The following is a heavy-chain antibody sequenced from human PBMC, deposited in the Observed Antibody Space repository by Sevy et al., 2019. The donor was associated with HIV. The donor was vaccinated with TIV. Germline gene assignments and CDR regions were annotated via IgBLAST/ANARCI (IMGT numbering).Heavy chain of an antibody. CDR2: IRDDGSDN. Sequence: GGSLRLSCAASGFTLSNYGMHWVRQVPGRGLEWLTFIRDDGSDNYYAASVKGRCTISREDSKNTLYLQMDSLSAEDTAIYYCAKDLAGPGRRYFDYWGQGTLVTVSS. D-gene: IGHD6-13*01. V-gene: IGHV3-30*02. J-gene: IGHJ4*02. CDR1: GFTLSNYG. CDR3: AKDLAGPGRRYFDY.